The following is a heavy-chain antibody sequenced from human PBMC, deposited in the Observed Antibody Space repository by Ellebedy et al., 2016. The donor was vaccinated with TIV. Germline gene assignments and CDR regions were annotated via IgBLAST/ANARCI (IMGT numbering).Heavy chain of an antibody. J-gene: IGHJ3*02. V-gene: IGHV3-66*01. CDR2: IYRAGST. D-gene: IGHD3-16*01. CDR1: GFDVSSNY. CDR3: ASETFNDVDLELWGLFNM. Sequence: GGSLRLSCAVSGFDVSSNYWSWVRQAPGKGLDWVSIIYRAGSTYYADSVKGRFTISRDNSKHTLFLQMNSLRAEDTAVYYCASETFNDVDLELWGLFNMWGQGTTVTVSS.